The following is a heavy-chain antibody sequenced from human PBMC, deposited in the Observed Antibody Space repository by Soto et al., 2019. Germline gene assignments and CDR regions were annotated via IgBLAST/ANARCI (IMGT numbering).Heavy chain of an antibody. CDR3: ARDSLVTYYDFWSGPSGYYYGMDV. J-gene: IGHJ6*02. V-gene: IGHV1-46*01. CDR2: INPSGGST. CDR1: GYTFTSYY. D-gene: IGHD3-3*01. Sequence: ASVKVSCKASGYTFTSYYMHWVRQAPRQGLEWMGIINPSGGSTSYAQKFQGRVTMTRDTSTSTVYMELSSLRSEDTAVYYCARDSLVTYYDFWSGPSGYYYGMDVWGQGTTVTVSS.